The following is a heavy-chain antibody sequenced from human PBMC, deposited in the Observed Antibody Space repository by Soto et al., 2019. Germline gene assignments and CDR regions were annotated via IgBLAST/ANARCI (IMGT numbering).Heavy chain of an antibody. Sequence: ASVKVSCKASGYTFTIYGISWVRQAPGQGLEWMGWISAYNGNTNYAQKLQGRVTMTTDTSTSTAYMELRSLRSDDTAVYYCAREGAGATLYYYGMDVWGQGTTVTVSS. CDR2: ISAYNGNT. CDR1: GYTFTIYG. V-gene: IGHV1-18*01. D-gene: IGHD1-26*01. J-gene: IGHJ6*02. CDR3: AREGAGATLYYYGMDV.